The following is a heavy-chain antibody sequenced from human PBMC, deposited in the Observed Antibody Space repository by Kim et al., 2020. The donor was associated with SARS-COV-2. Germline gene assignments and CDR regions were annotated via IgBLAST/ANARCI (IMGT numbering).Heavy chain of an antibody. CDR3: ARQGPGDCSGGSCYSPYYYYGRDV. J-gene: IGHJ6*02. D-gene: IGHD2-15*01. CDR2: IYPGDSDT. CDR1: GYSFTSYW. V-gene: IGHV5-51*01. Sequence: GESLKISCKGSGYSFTSYWIGLVRQMPGKGLGWMGIIYPGDSDTRYSQSFQGQVTISADKSISTAYLQWSSLKASDTAMYYCARQGPGDCSGGSCYSPYYYYGRDVWGQGTTVTVSS.